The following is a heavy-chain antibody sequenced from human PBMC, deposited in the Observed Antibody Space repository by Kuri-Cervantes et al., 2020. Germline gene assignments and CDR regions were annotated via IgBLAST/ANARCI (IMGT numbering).Heavy chain of an antibody. J-gene: IGHJ4*02. Sequence: SCAASGFTFSSYAMHWVRQAPGKGLEWVAVISYDGSNKYYADSVKGRFTISRDNSKNTLYLQMNSLRAEDTAVYYCAKGDIPGDNWGQGTLVTVSS. CDR3: AKGDIPGDN. V-gene: IGHV3-30-3*01. CDR2: ISYDGSNK. CDR1: GFTFSSYA. D-gene: IGHD2-15*01.